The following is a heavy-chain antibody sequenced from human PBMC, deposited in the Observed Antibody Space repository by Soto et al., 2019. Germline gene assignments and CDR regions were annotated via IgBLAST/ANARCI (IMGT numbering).Heavy chain of an antibody. V-gene: IGHV3-30*18. CDR3: AKATPQYSSAWPGTAEYFQH. CDR1: GFTFRSYG. J-gene: IGHJ1*01. D-gene: IGHD6-19*01. Sequence: QVQLMESGGGVVQPGRSLRLSCAASGFTFRSYGMHWVRQAPGKGLESVAVILYDGSNKYYADSVKGRFTISRDNSKNTLYLQMNSLRAEDTAVYYCAKATPQYSSAWPGTAEYFQHWGQGTLVTVSS. CDR2: ILYDGSNK.